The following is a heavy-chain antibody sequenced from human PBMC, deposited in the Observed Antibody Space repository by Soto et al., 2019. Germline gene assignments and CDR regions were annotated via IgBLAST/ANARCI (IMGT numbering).Heavy chain of an antibody. Sequence: ASVKVSCKASGGTFSSYAISWVRQAPGQGLEWMGGIIPIFGTANYAQKFQGRVTITADESTSTAYMELSSLRSEDTAVYYCARKCSGGSCHFDYWGQGTLVTVSS. V-gene: IGHV1-69*13. J-gene: IGHJ4*02. CDR1: GGTFSSYA. CDR3: ARKCSGGSCHFDY. CDR2: IIPIFGTA. D-gene: IGHD2-15*01.